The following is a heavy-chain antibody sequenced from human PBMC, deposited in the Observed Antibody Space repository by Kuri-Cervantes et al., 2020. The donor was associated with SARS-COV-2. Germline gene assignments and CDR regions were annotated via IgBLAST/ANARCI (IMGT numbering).Heavy chain of an antibody. CDR3: AWSHNSGWSPGYYHMDV. Sequence: SETLSLTCTVSGGSISSYYWSWIRQPAGKGLEWIGRIYTSGSTNYNPSLKSRVTMSVDTSKNQFSLKLSSVTAADTAIYYCAWSHNSGWSPGYYHMDVWGKGTTVTVSS. J-gene: IGHJ6*03. D-gene: IGHD6-19*01. CDR1: GGSISSYY. V-gene: IGHV4-4*07. CDR2: IYTSGST.